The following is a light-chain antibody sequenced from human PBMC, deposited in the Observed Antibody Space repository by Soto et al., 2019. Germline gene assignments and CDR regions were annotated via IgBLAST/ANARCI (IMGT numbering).Light chain of an antibody. CDR3: QQYSSRLWT. V-gene: IGKV3-15*01. CDR1: QSVGTK. CDR2: GAS. Sequence: IVMTQSPATLSVSPGERATLSCRASQSVGTKLAWYQQTRGQAPRRLIYGASNRATGVPARFSGSVSGTEFTLSISSMKSEDVAVYYCQQYSSRLWTFGHVTKVYIK. J-gene: IGKJ1*01.